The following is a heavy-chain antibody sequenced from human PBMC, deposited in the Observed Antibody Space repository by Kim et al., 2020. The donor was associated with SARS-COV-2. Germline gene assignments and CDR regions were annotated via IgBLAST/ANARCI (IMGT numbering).Heavy chain of an antibody. J-gene: IGHJ4*02. CDR3: VKSPSTIAAAGIDY. CDR2: ITNNGDKT. CDR1: GFIFSSFA. D-gene: IGHD6-13*01. Sequence: GGSLRLSCSASGFIFSSFAMHWVRQAPGKGLEYVSAITNNGDKTYYPDSMRGRFTISRDNSENTLFLQMTSLRLGDTAVYYCVKSPSTIAAAGIDYWGQG. V-gene: IGHV3-64D*06.